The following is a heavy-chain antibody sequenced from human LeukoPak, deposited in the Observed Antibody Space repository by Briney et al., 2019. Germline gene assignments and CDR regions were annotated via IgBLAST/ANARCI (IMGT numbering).Heavy chain of an antibody. D-gene: IGHD5-24*01. CDR3: AIWAATIHSYDAFDR. J-gene: IGHJ3*02. V-gene: IGHV1-2*02. CDR2: INPNSGGT. CDR1: GYTFTRYY. Sequence: ASVKVSCKASGYTFTRYYMHWVRQAPGQRLEWMGWINPNSGGTNYAQKFQGRVTMTRDTSISTAYMELSRLISDDTAVYCFAIWAATIHSYDAFDRCGEGTMATVSS.